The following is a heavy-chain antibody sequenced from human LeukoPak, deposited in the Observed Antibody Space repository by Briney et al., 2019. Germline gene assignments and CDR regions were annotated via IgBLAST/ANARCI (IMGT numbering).Heavy chain of an antibody. V-gene: IGHV3-30-3*01. CDR1: GFTFSDYA. Sequence: GGSLRPSCAASGFTFSDYAMHWVRQAPGKGLEWVAVISYDGSNKYDADSVRGRFTISRDNSENTLYLQMNSLRAEDTAVYYCARWGLYSGSSKYYFDYWGQGSLVTVSS. D-gene: IGHD1-26*01. J-gene: IGHJ4*02. CDR3: ARWGLYSGSSKYYFDY. CDR2: ISYDGSNK.